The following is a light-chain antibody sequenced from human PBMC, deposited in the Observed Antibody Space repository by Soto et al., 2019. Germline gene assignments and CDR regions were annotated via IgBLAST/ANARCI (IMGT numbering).Light chain of an antibody. Sequence: EIVMTHTPATLSVSPGEKATLSCTASQSVSSNLASYQQKPGQAPRLLIYGASTMATGIPARFSDSVSGTEFTLTISRLQSEEFAVYYCPEYNTWGTCGQGTRVDIK. CDR2: GAS. J-gene: IGKJ1*01. V-gene: IGKV3-15*01. CDR1: QSVSSN. CDR3: PEYNTWGT.